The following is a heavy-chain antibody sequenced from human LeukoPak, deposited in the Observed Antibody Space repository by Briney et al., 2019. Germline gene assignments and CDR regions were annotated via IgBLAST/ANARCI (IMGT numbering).Heavy chain of an antibody. J-gene: IGHJ4*02. CDR2: INPNSGGT. Sequence: ASVKVSCKASGYTFTGYYMHWVRQAPGQGLEWMGWINPNSGGTNYAQKVQGRVTMTRDTSISTAYMELSRLRSDDTAVYYCARSSLRYYDSSGYPFDYWGQGTLVTVSS. D-gene: IGHD3-22*01. V-gene: IGHV1-2*02. CDR3: ARSSLRYYDSSGYPFDY. CDR1: GYTFTGYY.